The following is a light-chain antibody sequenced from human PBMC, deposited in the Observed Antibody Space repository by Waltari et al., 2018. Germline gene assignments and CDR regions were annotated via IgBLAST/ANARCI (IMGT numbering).Light chain of an antibody. CDR3: QKYVSLPAT. CDR1: QSAGRY. Sequence: EIVLTQSPATLSLSPGERATLSCRASQSAGRYLAWYQQKPGQAPRLLIYDASIRATGIPDRFSGSGSGTDFSLTISRLEPEDFAVYYCQKYVSLPATFGQGTKVEIK. CDR2: DAS. V-gene: IGKV3-20*01. J-gene: IGKJ1*01.